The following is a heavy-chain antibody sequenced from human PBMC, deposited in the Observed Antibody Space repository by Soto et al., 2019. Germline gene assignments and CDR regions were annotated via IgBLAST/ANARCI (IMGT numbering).Heavy chain of an antibody. CDR1: GFTFSSYG. CDR3: AKVTPSFIASIEEPYYIDY. CDR2: ISYDGSNK. J-gene: IGHJ4*02. D-gene: IGHD6-13*01. Sequence: GGSLRLSCAASGFTFSSYGMHWVRQAPGKGLEWVAVISYDGSNKYYADSVKGRFTISRDNSKNTLYLQMNSPRAEDTAVYYCAKVTPSFIASIEEPYYIDYWGQGTLVTVSS. V-gene: IGHV3-30*18.